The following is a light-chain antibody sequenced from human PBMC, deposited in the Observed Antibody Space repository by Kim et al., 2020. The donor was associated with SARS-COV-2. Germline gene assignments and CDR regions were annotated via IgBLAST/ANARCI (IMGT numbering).Light chain of an antibody. CDR1: QDTGRY. CDR2: AAS. CDR3: QQYYNYPWT. J-gene: IGKJ1*01. Sequence: ASTGASFTTPCRASQDTGRYLAWYPPKSGRAPKLLISAASPLQSGVPSTFRGSGSGTDFTLTISRLQSEDFATYYCQQYYNYPWTFGQATKVDI. V-gene: IGKV1-8*01.